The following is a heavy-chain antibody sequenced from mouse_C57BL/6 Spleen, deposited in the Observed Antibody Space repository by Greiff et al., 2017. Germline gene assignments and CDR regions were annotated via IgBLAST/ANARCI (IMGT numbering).Heavy chain of an antibody. CDR3: ARGYDSLAMDY. V-gene: IGHV1-69*01. D-gene: IGHD2-4*01. J-gene: IGHJ4*01. CDR1: GYTFTSYW. Sequence: VQLQQPGAELVMPGASVKLSCKASGYTFTSYWMHWVKQRPGQGLEWIGEIDPSDSYTNYNQKFKGKSTLTVDKSSSTAYMQLSSLTSEDSAVYYCARGYDSLAMDYWGQGTSVTVSS. CDR2: IDPSDSYT.